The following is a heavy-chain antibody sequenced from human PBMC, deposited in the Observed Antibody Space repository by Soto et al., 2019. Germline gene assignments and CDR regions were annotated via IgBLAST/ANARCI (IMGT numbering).Heavy chain of an antibody. CDR2: IWYDGSNK. V-gene: IGHV3-33*01. Sequence: PGGSLRLSCAASGFTFSSYGMHWVRQAPGKGLEWVAVIWYDGSNKYYADSVKGRFTISRDNSKNTLYLQMNSLRAEDTAVYYCARERITVVGATSGFDYWGQGTLVTVSS. J-gene: IGHJ4*02. CDR1: GFTFSSYG. D-gene: IGHD1-26*01. CDR3: ARERITVVGATSGFDY.